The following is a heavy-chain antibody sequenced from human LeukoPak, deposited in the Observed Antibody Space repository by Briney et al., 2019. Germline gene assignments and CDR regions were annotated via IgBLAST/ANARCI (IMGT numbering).Heavy chain of an antibody. CDR2: VWYDEDNK. J-gene: IGHJ1*01. CDR1: GFAFSSFG. V-gene: IGHV3-33*01. CDR3: ARGSSNTWPPGAEYFEH. D-gene: IGHD6-13*01. Sequence: PGRSLRLSCAASGFAFSSFGLHWVRQAPGKGLEWLAVVWYDEDNKDYADSVKGRFTISRDNSKNTLYLQMNSLSAEDTAVYYCARGSSNTWPPGAEYFEHWGQGTLVTVSS.